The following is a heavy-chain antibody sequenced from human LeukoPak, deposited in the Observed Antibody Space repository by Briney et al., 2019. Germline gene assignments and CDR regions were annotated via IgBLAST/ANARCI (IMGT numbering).Heavy chain of an antibody. D-gene: IGHD2-21*02. CDR1: GYSISSGYY. J-gene: IGHJ4*02. CDR2: ISHSGST. V-gene: IGHV4-38-2*02. Sequence: SETLSLTCTVSGYSISSGYYWGWIRQPPGKGLEWIGSISHSGSTNYNPSLKSRVTISVDTSKNQFSLKLSSVTAADTAVYYCARRGAWSTTIPYWGQGTLVTVSS. CDR3: ARRGAWSTTIPY.